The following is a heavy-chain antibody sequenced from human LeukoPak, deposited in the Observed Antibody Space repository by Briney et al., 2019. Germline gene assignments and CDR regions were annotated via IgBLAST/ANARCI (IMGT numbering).Heavy chain of an antibody. V-gene: IGHV3-15*01. D-gene: IGHD3-16*02. CDR3: TTPYDYVWGSYRYTGDY. Sequence: GGSLRLSCAASGFTFSNAWMSWVRQAPGKGLEWVGRIKSKTDGGTTDYAAPVKGRFTIPRDDSKNTLYLQMNSLKTEDTAVYYCTTPYDYVWGSYRYTGDYWGQGTLVTVSS. CDR1: GFTFSNAW. CDR2: IKSKTDGGTT. J-gene: IGHJ4*02.